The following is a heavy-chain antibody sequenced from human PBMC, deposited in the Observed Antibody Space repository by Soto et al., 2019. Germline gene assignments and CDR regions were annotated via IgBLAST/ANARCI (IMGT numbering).Heavy chain of an antibody. CDR1: GFSFSSYA. J-gene: IGHJ4*02. CDR2: ISAAGGST. CDR3: AKQTSNSCSWSRCYFDY. D-gene: IGHD3-10*02. Sequence: GGSLRLSCAASGFSFSSYAMSWVCQAPGKGLEWVSVISAAGGSTYYAESVKGRFTISRDNSKNTLYLQMNSLRAEDTAVYYCAKQTSNSCSWSRCYFDYWGQGALVTVSS. V-gene: IGHV3-23*01.